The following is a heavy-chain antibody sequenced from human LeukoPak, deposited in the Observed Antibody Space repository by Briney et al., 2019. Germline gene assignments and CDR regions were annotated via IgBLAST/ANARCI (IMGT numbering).Heavy chain of an antibody. V-gene: IGHV1-18*01. CDR3: ARDHNTAMGY. CDR1: GDTFSSYA. D-gene: IGHD5-18*01. J-gene: IGHJ4*02. Sequence: ASVKVSCKASGDTFSSYAINWVRQAPGQGLEWMGWISAYNGNTNYAQKLQGRVTMTTDTSTSTAYMELRSLRSDDTAVYYCARDHNTAMGYWGQGTLVTVSS. CDR2: ISAYNGNT.